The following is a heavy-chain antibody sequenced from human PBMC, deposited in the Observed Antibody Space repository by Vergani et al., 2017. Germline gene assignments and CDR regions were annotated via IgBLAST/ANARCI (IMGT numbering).Heavy chain of an antibody. D-gene: IGHD2/OR15-2a*01. CDR3: VREGSYFGSTTCRNPSYVYYYHMGV. V-gene: IGHV3-33*01. CDR1: GFTFSTYA. CDR2: IYYDGSKK. J-gene: IGHJ6*03. Sequence: QVQLVESGGGVVQPGRSLRLSCTSSGFTFSTYAMHWVRQAPGKGLEWVAIIYYDGSKKYYADSVKGRFTISRDNSRNTLDLLMSSLRAEDTAIYYCVREGSYFGSTTCRNPSYVYYYHMGVWGEGTTVTVSS.